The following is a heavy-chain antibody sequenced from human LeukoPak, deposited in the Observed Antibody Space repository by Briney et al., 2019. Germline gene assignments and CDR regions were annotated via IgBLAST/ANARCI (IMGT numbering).Heavy chain of an antibody. CDR2: IYYTGST. D-gene: IGHD3-10*01. J-gene: IGHJ4*02. CDR1: GGSISTGSYY. Sequence: SETLSLTCTVSGGSISTGSYYWGWIRQPPGKGLEWIGSIYYTGSTYYNPSLKSRVTISVDTSKNQISLKLSSVTAADTAVYYCARHSRSYYGSGSYYLDYWGQGTLVTVSS. V-gene: IGHV4-39*01. CDR3: ARHSRSYYGSGSYYLDY.